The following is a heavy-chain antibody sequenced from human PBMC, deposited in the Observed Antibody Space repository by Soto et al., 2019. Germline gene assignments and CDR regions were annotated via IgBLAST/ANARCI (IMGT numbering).Heavy chain of an antibody. CDR2: ISAYNGDT. D-gene: IGHD2-8*01. Sequence: GASVHVSSKASGYTFPSYGISGVRQAPGQGLEWMGWISAYNGDTNYAQNLQGRVTTTTDTSTSTTYTGLRGLRSHGTGPYFCVRDRDIVLMLYARDVHFDYWGQGTLVTVSS. CDR1: GYTFPSYG. V-gene: IGHV1-18*04. J-gene: IGHJ4*02. CDR3: VRDRDIVLMLYARDVHFDY.